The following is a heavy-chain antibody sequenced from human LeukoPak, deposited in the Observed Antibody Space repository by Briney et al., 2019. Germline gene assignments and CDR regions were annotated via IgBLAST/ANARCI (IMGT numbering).Heavy chain of an antibody. Sequence: TGGSLRLSCAASGFTFSGYAMTWVRQAPGKGLEWVSSIINSGSSTYYADSVKGRFTISRDNSKNTLYLQMSSLRAEDTAVYYCVKYRGTAVVNWYFDVWGRGTLVTVSS. J-gene: IGHJ2*01. CDR3: VKYRGTAVVNWYFDV. CDR2: IINSGSST. CDR1: GFTFSGYA. D-gene: IGHD4-23*01. V-gene: IGHV3-23*05.